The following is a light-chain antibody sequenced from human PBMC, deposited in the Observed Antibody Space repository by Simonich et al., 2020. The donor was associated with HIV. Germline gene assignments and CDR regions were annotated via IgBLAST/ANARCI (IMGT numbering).Light chain of an antibody. Sequence: QSVLTQPPSVSGTPGQRVTISCSGSSSNIGSNYIYWYQQFPGMAPKLLIYRNNRRPSGVPDRFSGSKSGTSASLTISGLRSEDEADYYCATWDDVLSGWVFGGGTKLTVL. CDR2: RNN. CDR3: ATWDDVLSGWV. CDR1: SSNIGSNY. J-gene: IGLJ3*02. V-gene: IGLV1-47*01.